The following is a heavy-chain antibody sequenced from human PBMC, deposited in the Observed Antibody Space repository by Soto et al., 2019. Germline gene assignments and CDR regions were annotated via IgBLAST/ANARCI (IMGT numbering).Heavy chain of an antibody. D-gene: IGHD6-19*01. V-gene: IGHV5-51*01. CDR3: ARHVSSGWQPTNYYYYGMEV. CDR1: GYSFTSYW. J-gene: IGHJ6*02. Sequence: PGESLKISCKGSGYSFTSYWIGWVRQMPGKGLEWMGIIYPGDSDTRYSPSFQGQVTISADKSISTAYLQWSSLKASDTAMYYCARHVSSGWQPTNYYYYGMEVWGQGTTVTVSS. CDR2: IYPGDSDT.